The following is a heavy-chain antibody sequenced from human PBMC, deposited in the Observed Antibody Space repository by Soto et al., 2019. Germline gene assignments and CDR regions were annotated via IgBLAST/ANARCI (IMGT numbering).Heavy chain of an antibody. CDR2: IFSGGST. CDR3: TRDLPGYGSSWPRE. D-gene: IGHD6-13*01. J-gene: IGHJ4*02. Sequence: EVLLVETGGGLIQPGGSLRLSCAASGFTVSGNYMSWVRQAPGKGLEWVSVIFSGGSTYYADAVNGRFTISRDNSKNTLDLQMNSLRAEDTAVYYCTRDLPGYGSSWPREWGQGTLVTVSS. V-gene: IGHV3-53*02. CDR1: GFTVSGNY.